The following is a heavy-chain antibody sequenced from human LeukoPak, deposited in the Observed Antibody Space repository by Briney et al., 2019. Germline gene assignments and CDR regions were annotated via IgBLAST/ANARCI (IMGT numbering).Heavy chain of an antibody. J-gene: IGHJ4*02. Sequence: GGSLRLSCAASGFTVSSNYMSWVRQAPGKGLEWVSVIYSGGSTYYADSVKGRFTISRDNSRNTLYLQMDSLRAEDTAIYYCAKSVYSSGWSTFDYWGQGTLVTVSS. CDR2: IYSGGST. V-gene: IGHV3-53*01. D-gene: IGHD6-19*01. CDR1: GFTVSSNY. CDR3: AKSVYSSGWSTFDY.